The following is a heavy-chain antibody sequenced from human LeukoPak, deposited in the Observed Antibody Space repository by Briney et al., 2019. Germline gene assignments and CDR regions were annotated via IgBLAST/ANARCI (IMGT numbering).Heavy chain of an antibody. D-gene: IGHD3-3*01. V-gene: IGHV3-7*03. CDR1: GLTFSNFW. CDR3: ARATYDFWSGYYTSQWFDP. CDR2: INQDGGEK. J-gene: IGHJ5*02. Sequence: PGGSLRLSCVASGLTFSNFWLTWVRQAPGKGLEWVATINQDGGEKYYVDSVKGRFTISRDNSKNTLYLQMNSLRAEDTAVYYCARATYDFWSGYYTSQWFDPWGQGTLVTVSS.